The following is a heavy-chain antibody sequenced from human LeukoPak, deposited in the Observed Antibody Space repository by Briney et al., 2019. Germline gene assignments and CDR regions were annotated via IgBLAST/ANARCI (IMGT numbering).Heavy chain of an antibody. J-gene: IGHJ3*02. CDR1: GFTVSSSY. CDR3: ARAQALFWEFDGFDI. D-gene: IGHD3-3*01. Sequence: GGSLRLSCAGSGFTVSSSYMSWVREAPGKGLEWVSVIYAGGNTYYADSVKGRFTISRDNAENSVYLQMNSLRDEDTAVYSCARAQALFWEFDGFDIWGRGTKVTVSS. V-gene: IGHV3-66*01. CDR2: IYAGGNT.